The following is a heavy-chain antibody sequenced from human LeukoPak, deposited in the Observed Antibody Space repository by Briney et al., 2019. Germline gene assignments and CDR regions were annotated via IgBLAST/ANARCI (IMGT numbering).Heavy chain of an antibody. Sequence: PGGSLRLSCAASGFTFSENSMNWVRQPPGKGLEWVSSISSTSKYIYYADSVEGRFTISRDNAKNSLFLQMNNLRVDDSAVYYCAREYTAMAYDYWGQGNLVTVSS. D-gene: IGHD5-18*01. CDR3: AREYTAMAYDY. CDR1: GFTFSENS. V-gene: IGHV3-21*01. J-gene: IGHJ4*02. CDR2: ISSTSKYI.